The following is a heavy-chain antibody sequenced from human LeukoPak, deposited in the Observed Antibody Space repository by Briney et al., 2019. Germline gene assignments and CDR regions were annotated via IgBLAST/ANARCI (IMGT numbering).Heavy chain of an antibody. CDR2: IGGSGDKT. D-gene: IGHD5-18*01. CDR1: GFTFNRNA. V-gene: IGHV3-23*01. J-gene: IGHJ4*02. Sequence: LPGGSLRLSCAASGFTFNRNAISWVRQAPGKGLEWVSTIGGSGDKTFYADSVKGRFTISRDNSKNTLYLQMNSLRAEDTAVYYCARELPPDRIQLWLDYWGQGTLVTVSS. CDR3: ARELPPDRIQLWLDY.